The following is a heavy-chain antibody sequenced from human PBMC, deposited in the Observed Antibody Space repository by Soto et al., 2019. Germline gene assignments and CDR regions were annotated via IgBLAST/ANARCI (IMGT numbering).Heavy chain of an antibody. Sequence: GGSLRLSCAASGFTFSSYAMSWVRQAPGKGLEWVSAISGSGGSTNYNPSFKSRVAMSVDKSKNQFSLKLNSVTAADTALYYCARTSTSGTRFDYWGQGSLVTVSS. V-gene: IGHV3-23*02. CDR2: ISGSGGST. CDR3: ARTSTSGTRFDY. D-gene: IGHD1-1*01. J-gene: IGHJ4*02. CDR1: GFTFSSYA.